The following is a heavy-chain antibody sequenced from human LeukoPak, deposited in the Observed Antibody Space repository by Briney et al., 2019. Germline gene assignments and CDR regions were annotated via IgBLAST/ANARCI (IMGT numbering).Heavy chain of an antibody. CDR2: INHSGST. V-gene: IGHV4-34*01. CDR3: ARGWLRSPFDY. CDR1: GGSFSGYY. D-gene: IGHD5-12*01. J-gene: IGHJ4*02. Sequence: SETLSLTCAVYGGSFSGYYWSWIRQPPGKGLEWIGEINHSGSTNYNPSLKSRVTISVDTSKNQFSLKLSSVTAADTAVYYCARGWLRSPFDYWGQGTLATVSS.